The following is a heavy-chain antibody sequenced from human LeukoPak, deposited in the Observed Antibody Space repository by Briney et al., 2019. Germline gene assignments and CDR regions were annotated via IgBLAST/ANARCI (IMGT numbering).Heavy chain of an antibody. CDR3: ARGDVLRFLGGDYHFDY. J-gene: IGHJ4*02. D-gene: IGHD3-3*01. V-gene: IGHV1-2*06. CDR2: INPNSGGT. CDR1: GYTFTGYY. Sequence: ASVKVSCKASGYTFTGYYMHWARQAPGQGLEWMGRINPNSGGTNYAQKFQGRVTMTRDTSISTAYMELSRLRSDDTAVYYCARGDVLRFLGGDYHFDYWGQGTPVTVSS.